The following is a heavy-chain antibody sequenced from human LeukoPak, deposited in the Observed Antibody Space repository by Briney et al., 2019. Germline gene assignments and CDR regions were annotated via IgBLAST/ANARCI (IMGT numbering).Heavy chain of an antibody. CDR3: ARWGPYYYDSSGYALGPN. CDR1: GFTFSSYS. V-gene: IGHV3-21*01. CDR2: ISSSSSYI. J-gene: IGHJ4*02. Sequence: PGGSLRLSCAASGFTFSSYSMNWVRQAPGKGLEWVSSISSSSSYIYYADSVKGRFTISRDNAKNSLYLQMNSLRAEDTAVYYCARWGPYYYDSSGYALGPNWGQGTLVTVSS. D-gene: IGHD3-22*01.